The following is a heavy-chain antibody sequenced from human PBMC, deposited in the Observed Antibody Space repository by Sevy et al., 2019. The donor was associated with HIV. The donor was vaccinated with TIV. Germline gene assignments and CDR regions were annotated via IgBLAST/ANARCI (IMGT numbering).Heavy chain of an antibody. CDR1: GFTYSSYG. V-gene: IGHV3-33*01. D-gene: IGHD6-19*01. CDR2: PWYDGTNK. J-gene: IGHJ4*02. Sequence: GGSLRLSCAASGFTYSSYGMHWVRLAPGKGLEWVAAPWYDGTNKEYADSVKGRFTISRDNSKNTLYLQVNSLRAEDTAVYYCARESIAVAGIGYYFDYWGQGTLVTVSS. CDR3: ARESIAVAGIGYYFDY.